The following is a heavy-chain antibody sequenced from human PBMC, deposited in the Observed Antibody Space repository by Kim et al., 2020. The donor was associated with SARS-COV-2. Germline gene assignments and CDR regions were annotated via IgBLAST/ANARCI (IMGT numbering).Heavy chain of an antibody. CDR1: GGSFSGYY. V-gene: IGHV4-34*01. J-gene: IGHJ6*02. CDR2: INHSGST. D-gene: IGHD1-26*01. CDR3: ARLVSGGFLSYYYYGMDV. Sequence: SETLSLTCAVYGGSFSGYYWSWIRQPPGKGLEWIGEINHSGSTNYNPSLKSRVTISVDTSKNQFSLKLSSVTAADTAVYYCARLVSGGFLSYYYYGMDVWGQGTTVTVSS.